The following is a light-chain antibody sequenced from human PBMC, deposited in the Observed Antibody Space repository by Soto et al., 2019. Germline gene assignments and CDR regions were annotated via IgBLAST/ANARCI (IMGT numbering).Light chain of an antibody. V-gene: IGKV1-12*01. CDR3: QQAIGFPLT. CDR1: QDITSQ. J-gene: IGKJ4*01. CDR2: DVS. Sequence: DIQMTQSPSSVSASVGDRVTIICRASQDITSQLAWYQQIPGKAPKPLIYDVSSLQSGVPSRFSGSGSGTDFTLSITNLQPEDFGTYYCQQAIGFPLTFGGGTRVEIK.